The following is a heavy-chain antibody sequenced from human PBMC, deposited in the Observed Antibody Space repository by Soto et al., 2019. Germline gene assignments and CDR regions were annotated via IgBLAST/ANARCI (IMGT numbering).Heavy chain of an antibody. CDR2: INPNSGGT. J-gene: IGHJ6*02. V-gene: IGHV1-2*04. D-gene: IGHD1-26*01. Sequence: ASVKVSCKASGYTFTGYYMHWVRQAPGQGLEWMGWINPNSGGTNYAQKFQGWVTMTRDTSISTAYMELSRLRSDDTAVYYCARDIVGATGGVGDYYYGMDVWGQGTTVTVSS. CDR1: GYTFTGYY. CDR3: ARDIVGATGGVGDYYYGMDV.